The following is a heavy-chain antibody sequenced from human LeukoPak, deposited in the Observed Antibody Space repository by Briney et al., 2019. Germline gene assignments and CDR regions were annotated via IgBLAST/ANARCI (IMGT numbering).Heavy chain of an antibody. J-gene: IGHJ4*02. D-gene: IGHD3-10*01. CDR3: ARKQNRVRGVSDFDY. Sequence: GGSLRLSCTASGFAFSHHNMNWVRQAPGKGLEWVASISSSSNYIYYSDSVKGRFTIPRDNAKNSLFLQMNGLRAEDTAVYYCARKQNRVRGVSDFDYWGQGTLVTVSS. CDR2: ISSSSNYI. CDR1: GFAFSHHN. V-gene: IGHV3-21*01.